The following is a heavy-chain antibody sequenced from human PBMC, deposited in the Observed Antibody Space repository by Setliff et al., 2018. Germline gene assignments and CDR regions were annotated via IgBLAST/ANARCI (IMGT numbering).Heavy chain of an antibody. CDR1: GYTFTSHY. J-gene: IGHJ3*02. CDR2: INPSXXXX. CDR3: ARDVFPYHYEGAFDI. Sequence: ASVKVSCKASGYTFTSHYMHWVRQAPGLGLEWMGTINPSXXXXXXXXXXXXXVTMXRDTSTSTVYMDMSSLRSEDTAVYYCARDVFPYHYEGAFDIWGQGTMVTVSS. D-gene: IGHD3-22*01. V-gene: IGHV1-46*01.